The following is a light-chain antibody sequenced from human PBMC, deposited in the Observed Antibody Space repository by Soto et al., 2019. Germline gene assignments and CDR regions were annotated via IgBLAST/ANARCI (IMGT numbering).Light chain of an antibody. J-gene: IGLJ3*02. Sequence: QSVLTQPPSVSGAPGQRVTISCTGSSSNIGAGYDVHWYQQLPGTAPKLLIYVNSNRPSGVPDRFSGSNSGNSASLAITGLQDEDEAAYYCQCYDSSLSGSVFGGGTKLTVL. V-gene: IGLV1-40*01. CDR1: SSNIGAGYD. CDR3: QCYDSSLSGSV. CDR2: VNS.